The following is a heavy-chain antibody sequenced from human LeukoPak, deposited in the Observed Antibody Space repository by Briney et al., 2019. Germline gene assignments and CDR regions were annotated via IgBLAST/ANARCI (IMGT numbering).Heavy chain of an antibody. V-gene: IGHV3-48*03. J-gene: IGHJ4*02. Sequence: PGGSLRLSCAASGFTFSSYEMNWVRQAPGKGLEWVLYISSSGSTIYYADSVKGRFTISRDNAKNSLYLQMNSLRAEDTAVYYCARVVVAATRYYFDYWGQGTLVTVSS. D-gene: IGHD2-15*01. CDR2: ISSSGSTI. CDR3: ARVVVAATRYYFDY. CDR1: GFTFSSYE.